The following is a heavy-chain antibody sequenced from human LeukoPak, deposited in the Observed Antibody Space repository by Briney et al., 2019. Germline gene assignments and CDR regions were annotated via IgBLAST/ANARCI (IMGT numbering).Heavy chain of an antibody. CDR3: ARGLVVPAAMRGYYYYYGMDV. CDR1: GFTASSNY. J-gene: IGHJ6*02. CDR2: IYSGGNT. D-gene: IGHD2-2*01. Sequence: PGGSLRLSCAASGFTASSNYMSWVRQAPGKGLEWVSVIYSGGNTYYADSVKGRFTISRDNSKNTTYLQMNSLRAEDTAVYYCARGLVVPAAMRGYYYYYGMDVWGQGTTVTVSS. V-gene: IGHV3-53*01.